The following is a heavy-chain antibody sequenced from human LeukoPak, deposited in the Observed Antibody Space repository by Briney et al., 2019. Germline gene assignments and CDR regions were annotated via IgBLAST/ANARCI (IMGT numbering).Heavy chain of an antibody. Sequence: PGGSLRLSCAASGFTFSSYGMHWVRQAPGKGPEWVAVIWYDGSNKYYADSVKGRFTISRDNSKNTLYLQMNSLRAEDTAVYYCAREMVRGVISPSFDYWGQGTLVTVSP. V-gene: IGHV3-33*01. CDR1: GFTFSSYG. D-gene: IGHD3-10*01. J-gene: IGHJ4*02. CDR3: AREMVRGVISPSFDY. CDR2: IWYDGSNK.